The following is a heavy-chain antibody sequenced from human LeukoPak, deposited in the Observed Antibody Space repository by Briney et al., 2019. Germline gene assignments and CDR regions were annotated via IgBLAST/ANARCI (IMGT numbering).Heavy chain of an antibody. V-gene: IGHV1-18*01. J-gene: IGHJ6*03. D-gene: IGHD6-6*01. CDR2: ISGYNGNT. Sequence: ASVKVSCKASGYTFTSYGISWVRQAPGQGLEWMGWISGYNGNTNYAQKLQGRVTMTTDTSTSTAYMELRSLGPDDTAVYYCARDFSSSSSGVDYYYYMDVWGKGTTVTVSS. CDR1: GYTFTSYG. CDR3: ARDFSSSSSGVDYYYYMDV.